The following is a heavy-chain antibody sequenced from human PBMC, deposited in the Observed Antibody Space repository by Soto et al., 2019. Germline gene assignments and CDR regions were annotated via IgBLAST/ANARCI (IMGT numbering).Heavy chain of an antibody. V-gene: IGHV3-30*18. D-gene: IGHD3-10*01. Sequence: PGGSLRLSCAASGFTFSSYGMHWVRQAPGKGLEWVAVISYDGSNKYYADSVKGRFTISRDNSKNTLYLQMNSLRAEDTAVYYYAKDRNSRGYYYYYGMDVWGQGTTVTVSS. J-gene: IGHJ6*02. CDR3: AKDRNSRGYYYYYGMDV. CDR2: ISYDGSNK. CDR1: GFTFSSYG.